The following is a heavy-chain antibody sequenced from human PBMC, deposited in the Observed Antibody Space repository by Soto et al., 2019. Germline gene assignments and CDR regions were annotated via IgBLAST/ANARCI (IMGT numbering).Heavy chain of an antibody. CDR3: VSSIVGSA. J-gene: IGHJ5*02. V-gene: IGHV3-53*02. Sequence: EVQLVETGGGLIQPGGSLRLSCAASGFTVSSNYMSWVRQAPGKGLEWVSVIHSGGNTYYADSVKGRFTISSDISKNTLYLQMNSLRADDTAVYYCVSSIVGSAWGQGTLVTVSS. D-gene: IGHD3-22*01. CDR1: GFTVSSNY. CDR2: IHSGGNT.